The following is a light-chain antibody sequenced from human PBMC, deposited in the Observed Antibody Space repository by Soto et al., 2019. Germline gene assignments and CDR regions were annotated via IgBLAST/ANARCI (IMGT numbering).Light chain of an antibody. CDR3: QQYNSYSRYT. Sequence: DIQMTQSPSTLSASVGDRVTITCRASQSICSWLAWYQQKPGKAPKLLIYKASSLESGVPSRFSGSGSGTEFTLTISSLQPDDFATYYCQQYNSYSRYTFGQGTKLEIK. CDR2: KAS. CDR1: QSICSW. V-gene: IGKV1-5*03. J-gene: IGKJ2*01.